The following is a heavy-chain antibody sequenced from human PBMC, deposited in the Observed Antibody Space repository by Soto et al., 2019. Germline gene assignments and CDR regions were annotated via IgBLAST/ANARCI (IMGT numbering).Heavy chain of an antibody. V-gene: IGHV3-72*01. CDR2: SRNKTNSYST. J-gene: IGHJ4*02. Sequence: EVQLVESWGGLVQPGGSLRLSCAASGFTFSDHYMDWVRQAPGEGLEWVGRSRNKTNSYSTEYAASVKGRFTISRDESKNSLYLQMNSLKTEDTAVYYCARFSGSYTRGLDYWGQGTLVTVSS. CDR1: GFTFSDHY. CDR3: ARFSGSYTRGLDY. D-gene: IGHD1-26*01.